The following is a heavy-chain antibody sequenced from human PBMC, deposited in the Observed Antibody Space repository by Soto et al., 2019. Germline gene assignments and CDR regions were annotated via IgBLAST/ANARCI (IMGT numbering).Heavy chain of an antibody. CDR1: GFTVSSNY. CDR2: IYSGGST. Sequence: GGSLRLSCAASGFTVSSNYMSWVRQAPGKGLEWVSVIYSGGSTYYADSVKGRFTISRGNSKNTLYLQMNSLRAEDTAVYYCAREVVQLWPRGSNWFDPWGQGTLVTVSS. CDR3: AREVVQLWPRGSNWFDP. J-gene: IGHJ5*02. V-gene: IGHV3-53*01. D-gene: IGHD5-18*01.